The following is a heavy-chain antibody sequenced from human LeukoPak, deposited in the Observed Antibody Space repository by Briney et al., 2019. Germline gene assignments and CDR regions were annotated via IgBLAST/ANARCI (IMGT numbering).Heavy chain of an antibody. CDR1: GASISNYH. CDR2: ISDSGST. J-gene: IGHJ4*02. CDR3: GEEPPRNNGPGGDYFDP. D-gene: IGHD3-10*01. Sequence: SETLSLTCALSGASISNYHWSWIRQPPGKGLEWIGYISDSGSTNYNPSLKSRVTISIDTSKRQVSLRLRSVTAADTAVYYCGEEPPRNNGPGGDYFDPWGQGTLVTVSS. V-gene: IGHV4-59*01.